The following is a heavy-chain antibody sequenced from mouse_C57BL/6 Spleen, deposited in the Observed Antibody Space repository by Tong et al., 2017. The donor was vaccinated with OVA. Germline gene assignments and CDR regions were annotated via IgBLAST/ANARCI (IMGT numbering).Heavy chain of an antibody. CDR2: ISGGGSYT. CDR3: AGSTMVTTFAY. CDR1: GFTFSSYG. Sequence: EVQLQESGGGLVKPGGSLKLSCAASGFTFSSYGMSWVRQTPEKRLEWVATISGGGSYTYYPDSVKGRFTISRDNAKNYLYLQMSSLRSEYTALYYCAGSTMVTTFAYWGQGTLVTVSA. D-gene: IGHD2-2*01. J-gene: IGHJ3*01. V-gene: IGHV5-9-2*01.